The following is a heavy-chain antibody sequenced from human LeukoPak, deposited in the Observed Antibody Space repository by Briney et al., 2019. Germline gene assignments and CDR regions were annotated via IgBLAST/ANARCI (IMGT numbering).Heavy chain of an antibody. D-gene: IGHD2-21*02. CDR3: ARDHSAYCGGDCPIVDY. J-gene: IGHJ4*02. Sequence: GGSLRLSCAASGFTFSSYWMTWVRQAPGKGLEWVANIKQDGSERYSVESVKGRFTISRDNAKNSLYLQMSSLRAEDTAVYYCARDHSAYCGGDCPIVDYWGQGTLVTVSS. CDR1: GFTFSSYW. CDR2: IKQDGSER. V-gene: IGHV3-7*01.